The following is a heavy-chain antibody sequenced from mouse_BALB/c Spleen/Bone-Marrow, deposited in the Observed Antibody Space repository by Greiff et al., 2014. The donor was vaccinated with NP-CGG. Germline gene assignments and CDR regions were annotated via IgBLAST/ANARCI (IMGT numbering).Heavy chain of an antibody. D-gene: IGHD1-1*01. CDR2: IDPANVNT. CDR1: GFNIKDTY. Sequence: VQLQQPVAELVKPGASVKLSCTASGFNIKDTYMHWVKQRPEQGLEWIGRIDPANVNTKYDPKFQGKATITADTSSNTAYLQLSSLTSEDTAVYYCASYVYGYYFDYWGQGTTLTVSS. CDR3: ASYVYGYYFDY. J-gene: IGHJ2*01. V-gene: IGHV14-3*02.